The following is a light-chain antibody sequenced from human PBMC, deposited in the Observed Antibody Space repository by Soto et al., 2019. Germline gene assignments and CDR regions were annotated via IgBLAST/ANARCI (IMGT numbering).Light chain of an antibody. CDR1: SSNIGSNY. V-gene: IGLV1-47*01. Sequence: QSVLTQPPSASGTPGQRVTISCSGSSSNIGSNYVYWYQQLPGTAPKLLIYRNNQRPSGVPDRFSGSKSGTPASLAISGLRSEDEADYYCAAWDDSLSGYVVFGGGTQLTVL. J-gene: IGLJ2*01. CDR2: RNN. CDR3: AAWDDSLSGYVV.